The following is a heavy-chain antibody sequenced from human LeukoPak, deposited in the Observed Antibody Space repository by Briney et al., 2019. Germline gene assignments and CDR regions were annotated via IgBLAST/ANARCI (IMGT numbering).Heavy chain of an antibody. Sequence: ASVKVSCKASVYIFTVYGFKWMRQASGQGLEWMGWTNPSSRNRAYAPKFEGRVTMTTDTSTSTAYMELRSLTSEDTAVYYCARNPSRSDTYFDLWGQGTLVTVSS. D-gene: IGHD5-18*01. CDR3: ARNPSRSDTYFDL. V-gene: IGHV1-8*01. CDR1: VYIFTVYG. CDR2: TNPSSRNR. J-gene: IGHJ4*02.